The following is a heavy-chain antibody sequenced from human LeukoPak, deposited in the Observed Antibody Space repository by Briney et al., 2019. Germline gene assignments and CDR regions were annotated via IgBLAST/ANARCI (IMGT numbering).Heavy chain of an antibody. V-gene: IGHV3-74*01. Sequence: NPGGSLKLSCAASGFTFTDSAMHWVRQAPGKGLFWISRINNDESSTTYADSVKGRFTVSRDNAKNTLYLQMNTLRAEDTAVYFCTRCDWNSHDALDMWGQGTMVTVSS. CDR1: GFTFTDSA. D-gene: IGHD1-7*01. CDR3: TRCDWNSHDALDM. J-gene: IGHJ3*02. CDR2: INNDESST.